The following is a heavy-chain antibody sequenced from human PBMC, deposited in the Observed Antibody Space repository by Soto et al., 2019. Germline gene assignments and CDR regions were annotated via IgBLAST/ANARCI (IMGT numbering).Heavy chain of an antibody. D-gene: IGHD3-22*01. CDR1: GFTFSNYW. V-gene: IGHV3-7*01. CDR3: ARYESSGPAVW. CDR2: INQNGGVK. Sequence: EVQLVESGGGLVQHGGSLRLSCAASGFTFSNYWMTWFRQAPGKGLEWVANINQNGGVKFYGESVKGRLTISRDNAKNSLYLQMNRLRAEDTAVYYCARYESSGPAVWWGQGTLVTVSS. J-gene: IGHJ4*02.